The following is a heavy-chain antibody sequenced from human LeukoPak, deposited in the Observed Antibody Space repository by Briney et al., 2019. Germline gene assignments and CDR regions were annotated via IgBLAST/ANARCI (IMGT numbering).Heavy chain of an antibody. Sequence: ASVKVSCKVSGYTLTELSMHWVRQAPGKGLEWMGGFDPEDGETIYAQKFQGRVTMTEDTSTDTAYMELSSLRSEDTAVYYCATDRAITGKAGGLHDYYYGMDVWGQGTTVTVSS. CDR2: FDPEDGET. CDR1: GYTLTELS. V-gene: IGHV1-24*01. D-gene: IGHD1-20*01. J-gene: IGHJ6*02. CDR3: ATDRAITGKAGGLHDYYYGMDV.